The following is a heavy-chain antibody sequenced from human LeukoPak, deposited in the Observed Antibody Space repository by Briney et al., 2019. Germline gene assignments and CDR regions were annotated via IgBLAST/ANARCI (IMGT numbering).Heavy chain of an antibody. CDR3: ARGGTMYYGSGNFDY. CDR1: GFTFSSYA. V-gene: IGHV3-23*01. J-gene: IGHJ4*02. CDR2: ISGSGAST. Sequence: GGSLRLSRAASGFTFSSYAMSWVRQAPGKGLEWVSAISGSGASTYYADSVKGRFTISRDNSKNTLYLQMNSLRAEDTAVYYCARGGTMYYGSGNFDYWGQGSLVTVSS. D-gene: IGHD3-10*01.